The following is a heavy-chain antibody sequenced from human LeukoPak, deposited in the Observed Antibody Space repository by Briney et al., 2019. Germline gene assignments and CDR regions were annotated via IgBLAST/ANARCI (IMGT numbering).Heavy chain of an antibody. V-gene: IGHV3-23*01. J-gene: IGHJ3*02. Sequence: PGGSLRLSCAASGFTFSSSSISWVRQAPGKGLEWVSAITDAVGSTHYADSVKGRFTISSDNSKNTVYLQMNSLRAEDTAVYYCAKDLGIYYDSSGYYYDDAFDIWGQGSMVTVSS. CDR3: AKDLGIYYDSSGYYYDDAFDI. CDR1: GFTFSSSS. CDR2: ITDAVGST. D-gene: IGHD3-22*01.